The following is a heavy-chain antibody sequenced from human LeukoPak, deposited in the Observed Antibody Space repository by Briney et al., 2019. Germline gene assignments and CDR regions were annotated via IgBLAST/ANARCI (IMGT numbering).Heavy chain of an antibody. V-gene: IGHV3-66*01. CDR1: GITVNTNY. CDR3: AREGSGTY. D-gene: IGHD3-10*01. CDR2: IYSGGAT. Sequence: GGSLRLSCAASGITVNTNYMSWVRQAPGKGLEWVSIIYSGGATFYADSVKGRFTISRENSKNTLWLQMNSLRAEDTAVYYCAREGSGTYWGQGTLVTVSS. J-gene: IGHJ4*02.